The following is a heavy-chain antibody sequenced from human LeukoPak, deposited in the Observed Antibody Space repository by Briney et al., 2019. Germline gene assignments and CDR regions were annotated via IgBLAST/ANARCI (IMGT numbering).Heavy chain of an antibody. CDR3: AREIKYYYDSSGNRRGAFDI. V-gene: IGHV3-48*04. CDR1: GFTFSSYS. D-gene: IGHD3-22*01. CDR2: ISSSSSTI. Sequence: GGSLRLSCAASGFTFSSYSMNWVRQAPGKGLEWVSYISSSSSTIYYADSVKGRFTISRDNAKISLYLQMNSLRAEDTAVYYCAREIKYYYDSSGNRRGAFDIWGQRTMVTVSS. J-gene: IGHJ3*02.